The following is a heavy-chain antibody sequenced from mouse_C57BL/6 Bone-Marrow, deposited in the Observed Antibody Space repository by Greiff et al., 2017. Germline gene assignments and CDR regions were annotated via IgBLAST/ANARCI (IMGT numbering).Heavy chain of an antibody. CDR3: ARGERNCFDY. CDR2: IYPRDGST. CDR1: GYTFTSYD. Sequence: VKLVESGPELVKPGASVKLSCKASGYTFTSYDINWVKQRPGQGLEWIGWIYPRDGSTKYNEKFKGKATLTVDTSSSTAYMQLRSLTSEDSAVYFCARGERNCFDYWGQGTTLTVSS. J-gene: IGHJ2*01. V-gene: IGHV1-85*01.